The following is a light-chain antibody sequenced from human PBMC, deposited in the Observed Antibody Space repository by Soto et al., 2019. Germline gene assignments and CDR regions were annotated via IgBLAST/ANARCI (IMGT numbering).Light chain of an antibody. CDR2: KAS. Sequence: DIQMTQSPSTLSASVGDRVTITCRASQSVNSWLAWYQQKPGQAPNFLIYKASSLESGVPSRFSGSRSGTEFTLTISSLQPDDSATYYCQQYNSYPLTFGGGTKVEIK. CDR1: QSVNSW. J-gene: IGKJ4*01. V-gene: IGKV1-5*03. CDR3: QQYNSYPLT.